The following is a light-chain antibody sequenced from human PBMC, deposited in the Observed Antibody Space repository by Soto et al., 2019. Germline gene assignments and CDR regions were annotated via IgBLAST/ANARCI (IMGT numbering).Light chain of an antibody. Sequence: EVVMTQSPVTLSVSPGERATLSCRASQSISNTLVWYQQKPGQAPRLLISGAFNRATGIPARFRGSGSGTDFTLTISSVQSEDFAVYYCQHYSDWPLTFGQGTRLE. J-gene: IGKJ5*01. V-gene: IGKV3-15*01. CDR2: GAF. CDR3: QHYSDWPLT. CDR1: QSISNT.